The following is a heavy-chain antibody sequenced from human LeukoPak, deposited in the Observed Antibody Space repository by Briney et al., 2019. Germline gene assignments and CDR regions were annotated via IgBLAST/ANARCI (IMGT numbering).Heavy chain of an antibody. J-gene: IGHJ4*02. CDR3: ASGWELLTFDY. V-gene: IGHV4-4*07. Sequence: SETLSHTCTVSGGSINSYYWSWIRQPAGKGLEWIGRIFTSGSTNYNPSLKSRVTMSVDTSKNQFSLKLSSVTAADTAVYYCASGWELLTFDYWGQGTLVTVSS. D-gene: IGHD1-26*01. CDR2: IFTSGST. CDR1: GGSINSYY.